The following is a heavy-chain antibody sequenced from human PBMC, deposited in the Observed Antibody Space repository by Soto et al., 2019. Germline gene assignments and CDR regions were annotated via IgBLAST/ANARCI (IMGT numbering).Heavy chain of an antibody. CDR2: IYWDDDE. V-gene: IGHV2-5*02. CDR3: VRNWRYYGGDYYYGMYA. D-gene: IGHD3-10*01. CDR1: GFSLNTGGVG. J-gene: IGHJ6*02. Sequence: ITLKESGPTLVKPTQPLTLTCTFSGFSLNTGGVGVGWVRQPRGKAMEWLALIYWDDDERYRPSLRSRLNITKDTINTQVVLTMTTTDPEDTATYFCVRNWRYYGGDYYYGMYAWGQGTTVTVSS.